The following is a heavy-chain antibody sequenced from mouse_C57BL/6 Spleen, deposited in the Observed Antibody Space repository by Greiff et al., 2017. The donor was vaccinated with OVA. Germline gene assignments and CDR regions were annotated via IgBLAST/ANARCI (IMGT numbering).Heavy chain of an antibody. CDR1: GFTFSSYA. V-gene: IGHV5-4*01. D-gene: IGHD1-1*02. CDR3: ARDGGRDAMDY. CDR2: ISDGGSYT. Sequence: EVQVVESGGGLVKPGGSLKLSCAASGFTFSSYAMSWVRQTPEQRLEWVATISDGGSYTYYPDNVKGRFTISRDNAKNNLYLQMSHLKSEDTAMYYCARDGGRDAMDYWGQGTSVTVSS. J-gene: IGHJ4*01.